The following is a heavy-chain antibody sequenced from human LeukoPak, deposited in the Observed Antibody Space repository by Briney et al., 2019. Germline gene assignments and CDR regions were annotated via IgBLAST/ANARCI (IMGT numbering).Heavy chain of an antibody. V-gene: IGHV1-69*04. D-gene: IGHD3-10*01. CDR3: ARVPYYYGSGSYGGDDYYYGMDV. CDR1: GGTFSSYA. Sequence: GASVKVSCKASGGTFSSYAISWVRQAPGQGLEWMGRIIPILGIANCAQKFQGRVTITADKSTSTAYMELSSLRSEDTAVDYCARVPYYYGSGSYGGDDYYYGMDVWGQGTTVTVSS. J-gene: IGHJ6*02. CDR2: IIPILGIA.